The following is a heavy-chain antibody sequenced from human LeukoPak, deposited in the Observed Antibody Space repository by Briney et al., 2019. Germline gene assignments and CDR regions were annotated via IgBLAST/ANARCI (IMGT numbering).Heavy chain of an antibody. CDR2: IYPVDSAT. Sequence: KAGESLKISCRGSGYTFTSYWIAWVRQMPGKGLEWMGIIYPVDSATTYSPSFQGQVTISADKSISTAYLQWSSLKASDTAMYYCARPRTSSRWYAADWGQGTLVTVSS. J-gene: IGHJ4*02. CDR1: GYTFTSYW. D-gene: IGHD6-13*01. CDR3: ARPRTSSRWYAAD. V-gene: IGHV5-51*01.